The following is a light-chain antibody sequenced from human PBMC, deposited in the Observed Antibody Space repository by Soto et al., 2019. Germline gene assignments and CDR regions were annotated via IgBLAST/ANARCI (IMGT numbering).Light chain of an antibody. CDR2: GAS. CDR1: QNLRSS. Sequence: VMTQSPATLSVSPGERATLSCRASQNLRSSLAWYQQKPGQAPRLLIHGASSRASAVPDRFSGSGSGADFTLTISRLEPEDFAVYYCQQYGSSPLTFGGGTKVDIK. V-gene: IGKV3-20*01. J-gene: IGKJ4*01. CDR3: QQYGSSPLT.